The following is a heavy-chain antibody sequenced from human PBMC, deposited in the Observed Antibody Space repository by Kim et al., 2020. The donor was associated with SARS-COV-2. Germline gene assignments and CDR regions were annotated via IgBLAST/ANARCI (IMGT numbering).Heavy chain of an antibody. CDR2: GTT. Sequence: GTTNYNPSLKSRVTISVDRSKNEFSLNMRSVTAADTAIYYCARWTGPYFDYWGQGILVAVPS. J-gene: IGHJ4*02. D-gene: IGHD3-9*01. CDR3: ARWTGPYFDY. V-gene: IGHV4-59*01.